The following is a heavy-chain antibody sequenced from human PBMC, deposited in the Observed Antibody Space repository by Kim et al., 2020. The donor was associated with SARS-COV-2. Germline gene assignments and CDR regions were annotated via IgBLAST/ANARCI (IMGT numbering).Heavy chain of an antibody. V-gene: IGHV3-64*01. Sequence: GGSLRLSCAASGFVFSNYAVHWVRQAPGKGLEYVSAISSNGQSTYYGNSVKGRFTISRDNSKDTLYLQMGSLGVEDMAVYYCARGGYYYGSGSYYYYIDSWGQGTLVTVSS. D-gene: IGHD3-10*01. CDR1: GFVFSNYA. CDR3: ARGGYYYGSGSYYYYIDS. J-gene: IGHJ4*02. CDR2: ISSNGQST.